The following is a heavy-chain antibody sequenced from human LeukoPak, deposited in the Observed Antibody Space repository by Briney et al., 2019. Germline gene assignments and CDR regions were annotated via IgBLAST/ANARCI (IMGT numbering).Heavy chain of an antibody. CDR1: GGSISSGDYY. V-gene: IGHV4-30-4*01. CDR3: AGAMGAAGSYYFDY. J-gene: IGHJ4*02. D-gene: IGHD5-18*01. CDR2: IYYSGST. Sequence: PSETLSLTCTVSGGSISSGDYYWSWIRQPPGKGLEWIGYIYYSGSTYYNPSLKSRVTISVDTSKNQFSLKLSSVTAADTAVYYCAGAMGAAGSYYFDYWGQGTLVTVSS.